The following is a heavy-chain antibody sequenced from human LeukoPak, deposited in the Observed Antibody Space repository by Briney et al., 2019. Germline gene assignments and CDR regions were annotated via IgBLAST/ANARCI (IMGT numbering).Heavy chain of an antibody. V-gene: IGHV3-30*02. J-gene: IGHJ4*02. CDR3: AREGYSYGKGYFDY. CDR2: IQYDGSNK. CDR1: GFTFSTYG. D-gene: IGHD5-18*01. Sequence: GGSLRLSCAASGFTFSTYGMHWVRQAPGKGLEWVAFIQYDGSNKYYADSVKGRFTISRDNSKNTLYLQMNSLRAEDTAVYYCAREGYSYGKGYFDYWGQGTLVTVSS.